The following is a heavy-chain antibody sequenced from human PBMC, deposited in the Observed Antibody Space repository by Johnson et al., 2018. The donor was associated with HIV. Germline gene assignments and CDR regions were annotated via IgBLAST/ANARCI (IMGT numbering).Heavy chain of an antibody. CDR2: IKQDGSEK. D-gene: IGHD3-10*01. Sequence: VQLVESGGGLVQPGGSLRLSCAASGFTFSSYGMHWVRQAPGKGLEWVANIKQDGSEKYYVDSVKGRFHISRDNAKTSLYLQMNSLRAEATAVYYCARDRGFFSLRARGAFDIWGQGTMVTVSS. CDR3: ARDRGFFSLRARGAFDI. J-gene: IGHJ3*02. CDR1: GFTFSSYG. V-gene: IGHV3-7*05.